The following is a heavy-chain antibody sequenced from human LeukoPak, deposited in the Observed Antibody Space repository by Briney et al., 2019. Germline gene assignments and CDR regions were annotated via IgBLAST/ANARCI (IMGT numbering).Heavy chain of an antibody. CDR1: GFPFSSYA. Sequence: PGGSLRLSCSASGFPFSSYAMHWVRQAPGKGLEYVSAISDSGGSTYYADSVKGRFTISRDYSKNTLYLQMSSLRAEDMAVYFCVRGYSFGPYGMDVWGQGTTVTVSS. CDR3: VRGYSFGPYGMDV. CDR2: ISDSGGST. J-gene: IGHJ6*02. D-gene: IGHD2-15*01. V-gene: IGHV3-64D*09.